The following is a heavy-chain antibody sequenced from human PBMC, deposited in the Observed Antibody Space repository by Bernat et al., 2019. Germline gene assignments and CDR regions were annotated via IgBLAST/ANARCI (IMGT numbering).Heavy chain of an antibody. CDR3: ARVGPLDIVVVVAATLDY. CDR2: INAGNGNT. CDR1: GYTFTSYA. Sequence: QVQLVQSGAEVKKPGASVKVSCKASGYTFTSYAMHWVRQAPGQRLEWMGWINAGNGNTKYSQKFQGRVTITRDTSASTAYMELSSLRSEDTAVYYCARVGPLDIVVVVAATLDYWGQGTLVTVSS. V-gene: IGHV1-3*01. J-gene: IGHJ4*02. D-gene: IGHD2-15*01.